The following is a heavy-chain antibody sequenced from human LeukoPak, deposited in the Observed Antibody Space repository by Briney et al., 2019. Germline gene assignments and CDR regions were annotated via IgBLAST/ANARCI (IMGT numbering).Heavy chain of an antibody. D-gene: IGHD5-18*01. V-gene: IGHV4-39*01. Sequence: SETLSLTCNVSGGSITISSYYWGWIRQPPGKGLEWIGSIYYSGSTYYNPSLKSRVAISVDSSKNQFSLKVSSVTAADTAVYYCARQGPRGYSYGQEYFVYCGQGTLVTVSS. CDR2: IYYSGST. CDR1: GGSITISSYY. J-gene: IGHJ4*02. CDR3: ARQGPRGYSYGQEYFVY.